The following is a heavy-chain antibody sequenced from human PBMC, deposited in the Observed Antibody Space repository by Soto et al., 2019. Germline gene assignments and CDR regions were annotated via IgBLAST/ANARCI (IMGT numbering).Heavy chain of an antibody. CDR2: INHNGST. J-gene: IGHJ6*02. CDR1: GGSFSTYY. Sequence: QVQLQQWGAGLLKPSETLSLTCAIYGGSFSTYYWNWIRQPPGKGLEWMGKINHNGSTNYSPSLKRRLTISVDTSKNQFSLTLISVTAADTAVYFCGRGRGYSNAWGSYYSGMDVWGQGTKVTVSS. D-gene: IGHD6-19*01. V-gene: IGHV4-34*01. CDR3: GRGRGYSNAWGSYYSGMDV.